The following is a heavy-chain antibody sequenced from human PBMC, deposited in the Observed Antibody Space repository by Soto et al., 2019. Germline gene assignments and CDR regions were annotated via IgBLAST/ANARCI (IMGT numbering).Heavy chain of an antibody. CDR3: ARGWSVYGSGSYYNDDY. CDR1: GFTFSSYG. J-gene: IGHJ4*02. V-gene: IGHV3-33*01. CDR2: IWYDGSNK. D-gene: IGHD3-10*01. Sequence: QVQLVESGGGVVQPGRSLRLSCAASGFTFSSYGMHWVRQAPGKGLEWVAVIWYDGSNKYYADSVKGRFTISRDNSKNTLYLQMNSLRAEDTAVYYCARGWSVYGSGSYYNDDYWGQGTLVTVSS.